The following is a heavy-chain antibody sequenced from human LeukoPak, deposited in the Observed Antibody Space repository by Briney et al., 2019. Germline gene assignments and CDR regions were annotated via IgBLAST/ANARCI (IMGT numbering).Heavy chain of an antibody. CDR2: IYYGGST. D-gene: IGHD3-22*01. V-gene: IGHV4-39*01. CDR3: ARYDYESSGYYRGRYFDD. J-gene: IGHJ4*02. CDR1: GGSISSSSHS. Sequence: PSETLSLNCTVSGGSISSSSHSWGWIRQPPGEGLEWIGNIYYGGSTYYDPSLKSRVTISVDTSKTQFSLKLNSVTAADTAVYYCARYDYESSGYYRGRYFDDWGQGALVTVSS.